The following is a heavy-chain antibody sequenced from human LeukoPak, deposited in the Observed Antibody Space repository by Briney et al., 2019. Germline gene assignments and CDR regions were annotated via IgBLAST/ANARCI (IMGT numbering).Heavy chain of an antibody. D-gene: IGHD2-2*02. CDR2: ISSSSSYI. V-gene: IGHV3-21*01. J-gene: IGHJ5*02. CDR1: GFTFSSYS. Sequence: PGGSLRLSCAASGFTFSSYSMNWVRQAPGKGLEWVSSISSSSSYIYYADSVKGRFTISRDNAKNSLYLQMNSLRAEDTAVYYCARDKDCSSTSCYNTPNWFDPWGQGTLVTVS. CDR3: ARDKDCSSTSCYNTPNWFDP.